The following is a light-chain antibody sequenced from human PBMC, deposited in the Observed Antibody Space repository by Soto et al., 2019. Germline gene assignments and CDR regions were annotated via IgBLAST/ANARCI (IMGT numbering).Light chain of an antibody. Sequence: QSVLTQPPSVSGAPGQRVTISCTGGSSNIGAGYDVHWYQQLPGTAPRLPIYGNNNRPSGVPDRFSGSKSGTSASLAITGLQAEDEADYYCQSYDNSPPVVFGGGTKVTVL. V-gene: IGLV1-40*01. CDR1: SSNIGAGYD. J-gene: IGLJ2*01. CDR2: GNN. CDR3: QSYDNSPPVV.